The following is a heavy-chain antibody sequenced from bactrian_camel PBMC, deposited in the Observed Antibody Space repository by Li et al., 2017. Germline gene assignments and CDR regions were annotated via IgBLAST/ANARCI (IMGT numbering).Heavy chain of an antibody. V-gene: IGHV3S53*01. D-gene: IGHD7*01. Sequence: HVQLVESGGGSVEVGGSLRLTCVGSNFQYRENCMAWFRQAPGKEREGVASLASDGSSIYANSLKGRFSISKDNARNWLDLQMDSLEPGDTARYSCAAGTVSPLFAGGPESLQRREYKSWGQGTQVTVS. CDR2: LASDGSS. CDR1: NFQYRENC. CDR3: AAGTVSPLFAGGPESLQRREYKS. J-gene: IGHJ4*01.